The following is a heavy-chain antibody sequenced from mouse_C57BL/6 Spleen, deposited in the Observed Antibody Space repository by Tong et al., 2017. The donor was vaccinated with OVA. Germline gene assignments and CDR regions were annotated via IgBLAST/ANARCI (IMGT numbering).Heavy chain of an antibody. J-gene: IGHJ1*03. CDR2: IYPGNSDT. D-gene: IGHD1-1*01. CDR3: ATTVVDYWYFDV. CDR1: GYTFTSYW. Sequence: EVQLQESGTVLARPGASVKMSCKTSGYTFTSYWMHWVKQRPGQGLEWIGAIYPGNSDTSYNQKFKGKAKLTAVTSASTAYMELRSLTSEDTAVYYCATTVVDYWYFDVWGTGTTVTVSS. V-gene: IGHV1-5*01.